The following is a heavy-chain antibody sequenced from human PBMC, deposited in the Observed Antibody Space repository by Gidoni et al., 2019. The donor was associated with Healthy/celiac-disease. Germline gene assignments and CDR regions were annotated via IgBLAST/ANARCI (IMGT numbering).Heavy chain of an antibody. CDR3: ARERIAAAGDTVFDY. Sequence: QVQLQESGPGLVKPSETLSLTCTVPGGSVSRGSYNWSWIRQPPGKGLEWIGYIYYSGSTNYNPSLKSRVTISVDTSKNQFSLKLSSVTAADTAVYYCARERIAAAGDTVFDYWGQGTLVTVSS. CDR1: GGSVSRGSYN. D-gene: IGHD6-13*01. V-gene: IGHV4-61*01. CDR2: IYYSGST. J-gene: IGHJ4*02.